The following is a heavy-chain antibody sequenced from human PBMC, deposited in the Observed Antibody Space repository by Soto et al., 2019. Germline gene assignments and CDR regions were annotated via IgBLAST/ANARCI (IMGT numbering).Heavy chain of an antibody. CDR2: IYYSGST. J-gene: IGHJ4*02. CDR1: GGSVSSGSYY. Sequence: QVQLQESGPGLVKPSETLSLTCTVSGGSVSSGSYYWSWIRQPPGKGLEWIGYIYYSGSTNYNPSLKSRVTISVDTSKNQFSLKLSSVTAVDTAVYYCASYYYDSSGYGAIDYWGQGTLVTVSS. V-gene: IGHV4-61*01. D-gene: IGHD3-22*01. CDR3: ASYYYDSSGYGAIDY.